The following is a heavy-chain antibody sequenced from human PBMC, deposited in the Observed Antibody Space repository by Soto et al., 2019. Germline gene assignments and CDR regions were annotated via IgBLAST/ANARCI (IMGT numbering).Heavy chain of an antibody. CDR3: ASSVAGKRNALDI. Sequence: EVQLVESGGGLVQPGESLRLSCAASGFTFSTYWIHWVRQVPGKGLMWVSRINSDGSSTNYAESVQGRFAISRDNAKNALYLQMNSLRAEDTALYYCASSVAGKRNALDIWGQGTTVTVSS. J-gene: IGHJ3*02. V-gene: IGHV3-74*01. CDR1: GFTFSTYW. D-gene: IGHD6-19*01. CDR2: INSDGSST.